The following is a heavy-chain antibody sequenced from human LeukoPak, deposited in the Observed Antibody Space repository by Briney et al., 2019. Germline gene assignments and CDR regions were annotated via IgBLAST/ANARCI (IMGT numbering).Heavy chain of an antibody. CDR3: ARRLSVDGKGYYFDY. CDR1: GYSFTTYW. J-gene: IGHJ4*02. V-gene: IGHV5-51*01. Sequence: RGESLKISCKGSGYSFTTYWIGWVRQMPGKGLEWMGIFYPGDSDTRYSPSFQGQVTISADESISTAYLHWSSLKASDTAMYYCARRLSVDGKGYYFDYWGQGTLVTVSS. CDR2: FYPGDSDT. D-gene: IGHD6-19*01.